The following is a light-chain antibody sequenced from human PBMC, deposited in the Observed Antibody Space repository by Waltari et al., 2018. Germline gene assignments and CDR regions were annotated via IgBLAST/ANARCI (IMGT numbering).Light chain of an antibody. CDR3: VLYMGSAAWV. CDR1: SASVSTTYY. CDR2: KTN. V-gene: IGLV8-61*01. Sequence: QTVVTQEPSFSVSPGGTVTLTCGLTSASVSTTYYPSWYQQTPGQAPRTLIYKTNTRSSGVPDRFSGSILENKAALTITGAQAEDESDYYCVLYMGSAAWVFGGGTQLTVL. J-gene: IGLJ3*02.